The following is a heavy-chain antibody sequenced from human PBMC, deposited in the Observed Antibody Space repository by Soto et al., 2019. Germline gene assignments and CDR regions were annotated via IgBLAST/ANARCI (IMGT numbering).Heavy chain of an antibody. CDR1: GGSISSGDYY. J-gene: IGHJ6*02. CDR2: IYYSGST. V-gene: IGHV4-30-4*01. D-gene: IGHD3-3*01. CDR3: AREVRDDFWSGFYYYYGMDV. Sequence: SETLSLTCTVSGGSISSGDYYWSWIRQPPGKGLEWIGYIYYSGSTYYNPSLKGRVTISVDTSKNQFSLKLSSVTAADTAVYYCAREVRDDFWSGFYYYYGMDVWGQGTTVTVSS.